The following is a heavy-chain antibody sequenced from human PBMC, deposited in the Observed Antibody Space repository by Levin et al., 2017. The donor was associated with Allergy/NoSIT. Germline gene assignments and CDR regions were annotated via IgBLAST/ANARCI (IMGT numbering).Heavy chain of an antibody. CDR1: GYSFTSYW. CDR3: ASSIAAPRDAFES. V-gene: IGHV5-51*01. CDR2: IYPGDSDT. Sequence: GESLKISCKGSGYSFTSYWIDWVRQMPGKGLEWMGIIYPGDSDTRYSPSFQGQVTISADKSISTAFLQWSSLKASDTAMYYCASSIAAPRDAFESWGQGTMVTVSS. D-gene: IGHD6-6*01. J-gene: IGHJ3*02.